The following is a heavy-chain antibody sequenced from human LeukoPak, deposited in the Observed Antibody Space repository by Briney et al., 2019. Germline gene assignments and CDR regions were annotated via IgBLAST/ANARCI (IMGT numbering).Heavy chain of an antibody. CDR3: AKGGGWDILTGYYIEGDAFDI. Sequence: GGSLRLSCAASGFTFSSYGMSWVRQAPGKGLEWVSAISGSGGSTYYADSVKGRFTISRDNSKNTLYLQMNSLRAEDTAVYYCAKGGGWDILTGYYIEGDAFDIWGQGTMVTVSS. V-gene: IGHV3-23*01. J-gene: IGHJ3*02. D-gene: IGHD3-9*01. CDR2: ISGSGGST. CDR1: GFTFSSYG.